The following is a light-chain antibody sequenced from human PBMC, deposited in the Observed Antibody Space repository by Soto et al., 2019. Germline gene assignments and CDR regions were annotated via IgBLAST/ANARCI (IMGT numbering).Light chain of an antibody. CDR3: QHYNNWPPWT. CDR1: QSVSTN. Sequence: EIVMTQSPATLSVSPGERATLSCRASQSVSTNLAWYQQKPGQAPRLLIYGASTRSTGIPARFSGSGSGTESTLTISSPQSEDFSVYYCQHYNNWPPWTFGQGTKVEIK. J-gene: IGKJ1*01. V-gene: IGKV3-15*01. CDR2: GAS.